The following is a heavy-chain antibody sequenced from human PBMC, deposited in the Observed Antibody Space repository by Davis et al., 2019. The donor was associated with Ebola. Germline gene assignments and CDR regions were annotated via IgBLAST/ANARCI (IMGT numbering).Heavy chain of an antibody. CDR1: GYTFTNYA. CDR3: ARVGAYYDILTGYPLESYYFDY. V-gene: IGHV1-3*01. CDR2: INAGNGDT. D-gene: IGHD3-9*01. Sequence: ASVKVSCKTSGYTFTNYAIHWVRQAPGQRLEWMGWINAGNGDTKYSQKFQGRVTMTRDTPASTAYMELRSLRSDDTAVYYCARVGAYYDILTGYPLESYYFDYWGQGTLVTVSS. J-gene: IGHJ4*02.